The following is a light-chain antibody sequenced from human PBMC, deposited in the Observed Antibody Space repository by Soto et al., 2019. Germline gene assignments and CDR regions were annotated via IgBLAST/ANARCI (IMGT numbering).Light chain of an antibody. CDR3: QQTYSTPLT. CDR2: AAS. J-gene: IGKJ4*01. CDR1: QSIVNY. Sequence: DIPMTQSPSSLSASVGDRVTVTCRASQSIVNYLNWYQEKPGKAPKLLIYAASSLKAGVPSRFSARGSGTDFTLTISSLQPEDFASYYCQQTYSTPLTFGGGTKVEIK. V-gene: IGKV1-39*01.